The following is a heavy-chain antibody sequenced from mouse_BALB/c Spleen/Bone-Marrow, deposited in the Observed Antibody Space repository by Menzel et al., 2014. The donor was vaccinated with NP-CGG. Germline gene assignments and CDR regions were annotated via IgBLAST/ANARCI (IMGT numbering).Heavy chain of an antibody. CDR1: GFTFNTYA. V-gene: IGHV10-1*02. Sequence: EVQLQQSGGGLVQPVGSLKLSCVASGFTFNTYAMNWVRQAPGKGLEWVARIKTKTNDYGTFYADSVKDRFTISRDDSQNMLYLQMNNLKTEDTAMYYCVRATAYYFDYWGQGTTLTVSP. CDR3: VRATAYYFDY. J-gene: IGHJ2*01. CDR2: IKTKTNDYGT. D-gene: IGHD1-2*01.